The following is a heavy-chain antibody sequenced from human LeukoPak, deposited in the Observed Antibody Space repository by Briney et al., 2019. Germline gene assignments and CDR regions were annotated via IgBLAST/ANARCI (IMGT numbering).Heavy chain of an antibody. CDR2: INPSGGST. D-gene: IGHD2-8*01. CDR3: ARVKGYCTNGVCSYYFDY. Sequence: GASVKVSCKASGYTFTSYYMLWVRQAPGQGLEWMGIINPSGGSTSYAQKFQGRVTMTRDTSTSTVYMELSSLRSEDTAVYYCARVKGYCTNGVCSYYFDYWGQGTLVTVSS. CDR1: GYTFTSYY. J-gene: IGHJ4*02. V-gene: IGHV1-46*01.